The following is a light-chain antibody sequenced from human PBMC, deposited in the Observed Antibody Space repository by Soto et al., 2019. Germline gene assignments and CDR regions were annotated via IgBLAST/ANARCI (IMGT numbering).Light chain of an antibody. Sequence: AIQTTQSPSSLSASVGDRVTITCRASQDIRNELGWYQQKPGKAPRLLIYAASTLQSGVPSRFSGSGSGTDFTLTISCLQSEDFATYYCQQYYSYPLTFGGGTKVDI. CDR1: QDIRNE. V-gene: IGKV1-6*02. CDR3: QQYYSYPLT. CDR2: AAS. J-gene: IGKJ4*01.